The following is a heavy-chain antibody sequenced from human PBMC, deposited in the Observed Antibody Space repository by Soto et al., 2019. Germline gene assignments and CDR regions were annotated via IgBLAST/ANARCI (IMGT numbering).Heavy chain of an antibody. CDR1: GGSISSYY. D-gene: IGHD3-10*01. V-gene: IGHV4-59*01. CDR3: GREKSGSYGMDV. CDR2: IYYSGST. Sequence: PSETLSLTCTVAGGSISSYYWSWIRQPPGKGLEWIGYIYYSGSTNYNPSLKSRVTISVDTSKNQFSLKLSSVTAADTAVYYCGREKSGSYGMDVWGQGTTVTVSS. J-gene: IGHJ6*02.